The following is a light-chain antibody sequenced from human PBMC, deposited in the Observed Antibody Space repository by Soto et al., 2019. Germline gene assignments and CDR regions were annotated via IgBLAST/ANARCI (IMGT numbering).Light chain of an antibody. J-gene: IGLJ1*01. V-gene: IGLV2-11*01. CDR2: DVS. CDR1: SSVVGNYNY. Sequence: QSVLTQPPPVSGSPGQSVTISCTGASSVVGNYNYVSWYQQHPGKAPRLMIYDVSKRPSGVPGRFSGSKSGNTASLSISGLQAEDEAEYYCCSYAGSYTNVFGTGTKVTVL. CDR3: CSYAGSYTNV.